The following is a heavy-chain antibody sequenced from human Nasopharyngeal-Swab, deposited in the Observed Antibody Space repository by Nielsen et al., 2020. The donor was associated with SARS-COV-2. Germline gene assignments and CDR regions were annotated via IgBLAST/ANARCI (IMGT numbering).Heavy chain of an antibody. CDR3: ARGGYYYDSSAWDY. J-gene: IGHJ4*02. Sequence: GESLKISCAASGFTFSDYYMSWIRQAPGKGLEWVSYISSSSSYTNYADSVKGRFTISRDNAKNSLYLQMNSLRAEDTAVYYCARGGYYYDSSAWDYWGQGTLATVSS. D-gene: IGHD3-22*01. V-gene: IGHV3-11*05. CDR1: GFTFSDYY. CDR2: ISSSSSYT.